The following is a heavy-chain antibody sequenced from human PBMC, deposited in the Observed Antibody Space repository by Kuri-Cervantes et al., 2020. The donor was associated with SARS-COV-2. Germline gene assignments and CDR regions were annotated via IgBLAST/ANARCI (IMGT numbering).Heavy chain of an antibody. V-gene: IGHV3-23*01. D-gene: IGHD2/OR15-2a*01. CDR3: VKDSRVYYFDY. CDR1: GFTFSSFP. Sequence: GESLKISCAASGFTFSSFPMSWVRQAPGKGLEWVSGISGSGANTYYADSVKGWFTISRDNPKNTLYLQMNSLRAEDTAVYYCVKDSRVYYFDYWGQGTLVTVSS. J-gene: IGHJ4*02. CDR2: ISGSGANT.